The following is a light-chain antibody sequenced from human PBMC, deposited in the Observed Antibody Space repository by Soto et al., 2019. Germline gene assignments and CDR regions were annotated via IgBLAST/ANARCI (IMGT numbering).Light chain of an antibody. V-gene: IGKV1-12*01. Sequence: DIQMTQSPSTLSASVGDRVTITCRASQSISTYLHWYQQKPGKAPKLLIYAASSSQSGVPSRFSGSGSGTDFTLTISSLQPEDFATYYCQQANSFPRTFGGGTKVDIK. CDR1: QSISTY. J-gene: IGKJ4*01. CDR2: AAS. CDR3: QQANSFPRT.